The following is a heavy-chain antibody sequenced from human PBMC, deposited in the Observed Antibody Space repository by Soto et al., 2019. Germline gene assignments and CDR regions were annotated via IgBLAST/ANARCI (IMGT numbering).Heavy chain of an antibody. D-gene: IGHD1-26*01. Sequence: PGGSLRLSCSASGFTFNTYAMHWVRQAPGKGLEYVSSINSNGVGTSYADSVKGRFTISRDNSKNTLYLQMTSLRPEDTSVYYCVKQMVGVTYDFWGQGALVTVSS. CDR2: INSNGVGT. V-gene: IGHV3-64D*06. CDR1: GFTFNTYA. CDR3: VKQMVGVTYDF. J-gene: IGHJ4*02.